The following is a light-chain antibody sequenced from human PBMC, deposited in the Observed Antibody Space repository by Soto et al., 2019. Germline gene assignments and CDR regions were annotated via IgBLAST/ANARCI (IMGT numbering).Light chain of an antibody. CDR3: LLYLSGHVRL. CDR2: NTN. V-gene: IGLV7-43*01. CDR1: TGEVTSGYF. Sequence: QAVVTQEPSLTVSPGGTVTLTCASSTGEVTSGYFPNWIQQKPGQAPRSLIYNTNNKYSWTPARFSGSLLGGKAALTLSGVQHEDEADYYCLLYLSGHVRLFGGGTQLTVL. J-gene: IGLJ2*01.